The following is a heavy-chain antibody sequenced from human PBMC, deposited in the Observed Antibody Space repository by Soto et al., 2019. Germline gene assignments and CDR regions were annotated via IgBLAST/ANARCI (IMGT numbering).Heavy chain of an antibody. D-gene: IGHD6-13*01. Sequence: SETLSLTCTVSGGSISSSSYYWGWIRQPPGKGLEWIGSIYYSGSTYYNPSLKSRVTISVDTSKNQFSLKLSSVTAADTAVYNCARLYSRAPASIFFDDWGQGTLLSVSS. V-gene: IGHV4-39*01. CDR2: IYYSGST. CDR1: GGSISSSSYY. CDR3: ARLYSRAPASIFFDD. J-gene: IGHJ4*02.